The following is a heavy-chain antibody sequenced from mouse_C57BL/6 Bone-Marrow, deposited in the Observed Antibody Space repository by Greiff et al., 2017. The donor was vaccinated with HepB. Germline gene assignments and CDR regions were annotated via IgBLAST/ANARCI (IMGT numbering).Heavy chain of an antibody. CDR3: ARANWDVCYAMDY. CDR1: GYTFTDYY. CDR2: INPNNGGT. V-gene: IGHV1-26*01. Sequence: VQLQQSGPELVKPGASVKISCKASGYTFTDYYMNWVKQSHGKSLEWIGDINPNNGGTSYNQKFKGKATLTVDKSSSTAYMELRSLTSEDSAVYYCARANWDVCYAMDYWGQGTSVTVSS. J-gene: IGHJ4*01. D-gene: IGHD4-1*01.